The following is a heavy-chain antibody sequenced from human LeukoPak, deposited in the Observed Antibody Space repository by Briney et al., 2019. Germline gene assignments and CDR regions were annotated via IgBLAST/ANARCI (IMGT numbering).Heavy chain of an antibody. CDR3: ARAPNDDILTGYYIDY. V-gene: IGHV1-8*01. D-gene: IGHD3-9*01. J-gene: IGHJ4*02. CDR1: GYTFTTYD. CDR2: MNPNSGNT. Sequence: ASVKVSCKASGYTFTTYDINWVRQATGQGLEWMGWMNPNSGNTGYAQKFQGRVTMTRNTSISTAYMELSSLRSEDTAVYYCARAPNDDILTGYYIDYWGQGTLVTVSS.